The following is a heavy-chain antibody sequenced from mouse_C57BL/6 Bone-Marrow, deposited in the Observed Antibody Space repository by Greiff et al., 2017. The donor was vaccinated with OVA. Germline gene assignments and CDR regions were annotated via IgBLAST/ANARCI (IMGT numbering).Heavy chain of an antibody. Sequence: VKLQESGPGLVAPSQSLSITCTVSGFSLTSYAISWVRQTPGKGLEWLGVIWTGGGTTYNSALIYSLSISTDNSTSQVLLMMNSLQTYDTARYYCARKRHHKDYFDYWGQGTTLTVAS. J-gene: IGHJ2*01. CDR3: ARKRHHKDYFDY. CDR2: IWTGGGT. V-gene: IGHV2-9-1*01. CDR1: GFSLTSYA. D-gene: IGHD6-1*01.